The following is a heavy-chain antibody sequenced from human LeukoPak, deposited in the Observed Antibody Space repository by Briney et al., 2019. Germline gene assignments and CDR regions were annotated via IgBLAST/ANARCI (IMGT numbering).Heavy chain of an antibody. CDR3: ARGKKHYYYYMDV. Sequence: SETLSLTCAVYGGSFSGYYWSWIRQPPGKGLEWIGEINHSGSTNYNPSLKSRVTISVDTSKNQFSLKLSSVTAADTAVYYCARGKKHYYYYMDVWGKGSTVTLS. J-gene: IGHJ6*03. V-gene: IGHV4-34*01. CDR2: INHSGST. CDR1: GGSFSGYY.